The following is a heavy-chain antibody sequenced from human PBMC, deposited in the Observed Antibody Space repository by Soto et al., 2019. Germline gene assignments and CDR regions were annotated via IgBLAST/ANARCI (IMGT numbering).Heavy chain of an antibody. V-gene: IGHV3-30-3*01. J-gene: IGHJ4*02. CDR2: ISYDGSNK. CDR3: ARESGPGYSSGNFDY. D-gene: IGHD6-19*01. Sequence: GGSLRLSCAASGFTFISYAMHWVRQAPGKGLEWVAVISYDGSNKYYADSVKGRFTISRDNSKNTLYLQMNSLRAEDTAVYYCARESGPGYSSGNFDYWGQGTLLTVSS. CDR1: GFTFISYA.